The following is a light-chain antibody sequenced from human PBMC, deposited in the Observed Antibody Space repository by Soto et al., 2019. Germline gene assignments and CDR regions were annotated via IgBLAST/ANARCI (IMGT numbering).Light chain of an antibody. CDR2: GAS. CDR1: QSVSSN. V-gene: IGKV3-15*01. CDR3: QHYHTWPYT. J-gene: IGKJ2*01. Sequence: EIVMTQSPATLSVSPGERATLSCRASQSVSSNLAWYQQKPGQAPRLLIYGASTRATGIPARFGGSGSGTEFTLTISSVQSEDFAVYYCQHYHTWPYTFGQGTKLEIK.